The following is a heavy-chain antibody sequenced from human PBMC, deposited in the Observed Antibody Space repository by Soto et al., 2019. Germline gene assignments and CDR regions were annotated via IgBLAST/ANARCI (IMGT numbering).Heavy chain of an antibody. D-gene: IGHD2-8*02. CDR2: FSGGGGST. CDR1: GFTFSSYA. Sequence: EVQLLESGGGLVQPGGSLRLSCAASGFTFSSYAMSWVRQAPGKGLEWVSGFSGGGGSTSYAESVKGRFTISRDNSKNTLYLQMNILRAEDATLSYLAKHTVGSCYNRMYVWGQGTTVTVSS. CDR3: AKHTVGSCYNRMYV. V-gene: IGHV3-23*01. J-gene: IGHJ6*02.